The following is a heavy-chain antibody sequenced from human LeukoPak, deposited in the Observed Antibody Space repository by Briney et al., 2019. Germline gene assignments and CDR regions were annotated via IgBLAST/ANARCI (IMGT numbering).Heavy chain of an antibody. D-gene: IGHD3-22*01. V-gene: IGHV4-4*07. CDR2: IYTSGST. J-gene: IGHJ4*02. CDR3: ARESGYYYDTSGYTFDY. CDR1: GGSISSYY. Sequence: SETLSLTCTVSGGSISSYYWSWIRQSAGKGLEWIGRIYTSGSTNYSPSLKSRVSMSVDTSKNQFSLRLRSVTAADTAVYYCARESGYYYDTSGYTFDYWGQGILVTVSS.